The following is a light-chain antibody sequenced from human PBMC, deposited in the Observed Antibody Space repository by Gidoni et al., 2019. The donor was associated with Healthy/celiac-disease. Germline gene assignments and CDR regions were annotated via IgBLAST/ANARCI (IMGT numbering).Light chain of an antibody. CDR2: GAS. V-gene: IGKV3-20*01. J-gene: IGKJ2*01. CDR3: QQYGSSPYT. CDR1: QSVSSSY. Sequence: IVLTQSPGTLYLAPGERATLSCRASQSVSSSYLAWYQQKPGQAPRLLIYGASSRATGIPYRFSGSGSGTDFTLTISRLEPEDFAVYYCQQYGSSPYTFGQGTKLEIK.